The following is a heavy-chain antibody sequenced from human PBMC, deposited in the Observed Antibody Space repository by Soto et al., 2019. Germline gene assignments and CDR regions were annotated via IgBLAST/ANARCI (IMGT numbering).Heavy chain of an antibody. D-gene: IGHD3-16*01. CDR3: AKNPPLHWGPKDF. CDR2: ISGSGGYT. V-gene: IGHV3-23*01. Sequence: PGGSLRLSCAASGFTCGDYAMSWVRQAPGKGLEWVSAISGSGGYTYYADSVKGRFTISRDNSKNTLYLHMNRLRAVDTAVYYCAKNPPLHWGPKDFWGPGTLVTVSS. J-gene: IGHJ4*02. CDR1: GFTCGDYA.